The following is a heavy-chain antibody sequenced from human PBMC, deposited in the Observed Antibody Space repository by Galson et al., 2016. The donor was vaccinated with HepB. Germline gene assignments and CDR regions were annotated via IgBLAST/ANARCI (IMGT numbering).Heavy chain of an antibody. CDR2: ISNSVGTR. V-gene: IGHV3-11*04. CDR3: ARDRYYSMDV. J-gene: IGHJ6*02. D-gene: IGHD2-15*01. Sequence: SLRLSCAGSGFPFGDYYMSWIRQAPGKGLEWISYISNSVGTRYYADSVKGRFSISRDDAGNSLFLQMNSLRADDTAVYYCARDRYYSMDVWGQGTTVTVSS. CDR1: GFPFGDYY.